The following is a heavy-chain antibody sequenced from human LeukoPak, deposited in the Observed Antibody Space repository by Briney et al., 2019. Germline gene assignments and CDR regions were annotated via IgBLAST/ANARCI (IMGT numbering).Heavy chain of an antibody. CDR2: ISGSGGST. J-gene: IGHJ4*02. CDR3: ARDYSASSTWYYFDY. CDR1: GFTFSSYA. Sequence: GGSLRLSCAASGFTFSSYAMSWVRQAPGKGLEWVSAISGSGGSTYYADSVKGRLTISRDNAKNSLYLQMHSLRAEDTAVYYCARDYSASSTWYYFDYWGQGILVTVSS. D-gene: IGHD6-13*01. V-gene: IGHV3-23*01.